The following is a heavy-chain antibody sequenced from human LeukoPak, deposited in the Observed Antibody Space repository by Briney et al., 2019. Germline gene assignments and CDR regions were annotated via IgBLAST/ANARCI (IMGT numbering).Heavy chain of an antibody. V-gene: IGHV1-2*02. J-gene: IGHJ4*02. CDR1: GYTFTGYY. D-gene: IGHD3-22*01. CDR3: ARSPLYDSSGYSLDY. Sequence: ASVKVSCKASGYTFTGYYMHWVRQAPGQGLEWMGWINPNSGGTNYAQKFQGRVTMTRDTSIGTAYMELSRLRSDDTAVYYCARSPLYDSSGYSLDYWGQGTLVTVSS. CDR2: INPNSGGT.